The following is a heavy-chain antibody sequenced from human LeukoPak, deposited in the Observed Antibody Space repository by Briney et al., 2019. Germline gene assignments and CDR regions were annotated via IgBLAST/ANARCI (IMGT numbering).Heavy chain of an antibody. CDR1: GYTFTSYD. J-gene: IGHJ4*02. D-gene: IGHD6-19*01. CDR3: ARAIAVAGPTSFDY. Sequence: GASVKVSCKASGYTFTSYDINWVRQATGQGLEWMGWMNPNSGNTGYAQKFQGRVTMTRNTSISTAYMELSSLRSEDTAVYYCARAIAVAGPTSFDYWGQGTLVTASS. CDR2: MNPNSGNT. V-gene: IGHV1-8*01.